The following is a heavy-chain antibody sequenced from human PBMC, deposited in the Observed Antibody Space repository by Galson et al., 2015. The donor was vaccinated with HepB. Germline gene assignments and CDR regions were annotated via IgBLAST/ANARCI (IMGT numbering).Heavy chain of an antibody. Sequence: ETLSLTCTVSGGSISSYYWSWIRQPPGKGLEWIGYIYYSGSTNYNPSLKSRVTISVDTSKNQFSLKLSSVTAADTAVYYCARDRYYYDSSGYYPDDAFDIWGQGTMVTVSS. CDR3: ARDRYYYDSSGYYPDDAFDI. CDR1: GGSISSYY. J-gene: IGHJ3*02. D-gene: IGHD3-22*01. V-gene: IGHV4-59*01. CDR2: IYYSGST.